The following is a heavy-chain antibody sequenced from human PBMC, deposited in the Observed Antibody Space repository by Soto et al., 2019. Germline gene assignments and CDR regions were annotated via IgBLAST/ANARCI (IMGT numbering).Heavy chain of an antibody. CDR1: GYTFASYG. Sequence: ASVKVSCKASGYTFASYGISWVRQAPGQGLEWMGWISAYNGNTNYAQKLQDRVTMTTDTSTSTAYMELRSLRSDDTAVYYCARVWFGGFSANWYDPWGQGTLVTVSS. D-gene: IGHD3-10*01. CDR2: ISAYNGNT. CDR3: ARVWFGGFSANWYDP. J-gene: IGHJ5*02. V-gene: IGHV1-18*01.